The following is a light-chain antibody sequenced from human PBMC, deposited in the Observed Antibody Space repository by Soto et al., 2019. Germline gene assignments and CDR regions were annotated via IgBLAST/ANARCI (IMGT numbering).Light chain of an antibody. J-gene: IGLJ1*01. CDR3: GSYTSSSTLYV. CDR1: SSDVGDFNY. CDR2: DVS. V-gene: IGLV2-14*03. Sequence: VLTQPASVSGSPGQSITISCTGTSSDVGDFNYVSWYQQHPGKAPKLIIYDVSSRPSGVSNRFSGSKSGNTAALTISGVQAEDEADYYCGSYTSSSTLYVFGGGTKVTVL.